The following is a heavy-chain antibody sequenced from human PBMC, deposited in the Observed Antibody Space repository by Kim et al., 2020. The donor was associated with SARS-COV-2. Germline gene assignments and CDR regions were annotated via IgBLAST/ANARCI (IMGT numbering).Heavy chain of an antibody. D-gene: IGHD6-25*01. CDR3: ASGRWSGPDY. J-gene: IGHJ4*02. V-gene: IGHV3-7*01. CDR2: EK. Sequence: EKYYVDSVKGRFTISRDNAKNSLYLQMNSLRAEDTAVYYCASGRWSGPDYWGQGTLVTVSS.